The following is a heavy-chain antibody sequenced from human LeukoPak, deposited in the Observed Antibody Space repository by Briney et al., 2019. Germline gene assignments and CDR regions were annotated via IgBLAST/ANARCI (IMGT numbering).Heavy chain of an antibody. D-gene: IGHD3-22*01. J-gene: IGHJ4*02. CDR1: GFSFSTHS. CDR3: ARGGFPHYSDNTGYFFGQF. CDR2: ISISGSSR. Sequence: PGGSLRLSCAASGFSFSTHSMTWVRLAPGKGLELLSFISISGSSRHYADSVKGRFTISRDNAENSVYLQMNSLRTEDTAVYYCARGGFPHYSDNTGYFFGQFWGLGTRVTVSS. V-gene: IGHV3-48*04.